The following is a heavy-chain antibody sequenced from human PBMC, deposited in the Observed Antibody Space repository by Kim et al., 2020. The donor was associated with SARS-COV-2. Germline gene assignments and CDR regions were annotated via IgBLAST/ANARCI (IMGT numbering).Heavy chain of an antibody. Sequence: GGSLRLSCAASGFTVSSYWMHWVRQAPGKGLVWVSRIESNGISTYYADSVKGRFTISRDNAKTTMYLQLNSLRVEDTAVSYCARGSGNLGAFDYWGQGTL. D-gene: IGHD6-25*01. CDR2: IESNGIST. CDR3: ARGSGNLGAFDY. V-gene: IGHV3-74*01. J-gene: IGHJ4*02. CDR1: GFTVSSYW.